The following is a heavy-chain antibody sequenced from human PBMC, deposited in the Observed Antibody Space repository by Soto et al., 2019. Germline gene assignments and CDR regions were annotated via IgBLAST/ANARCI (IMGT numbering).Heavy chain of an antibody. V-gene: IGHV4-59*01. CDR2: IYYSGST. Sequence: SETLSLTCTVSGGSISSYYWSWIRQPPGKGLEWIGYIYYSGSTNYNPSLKSRVTIAVDTSKNQFSLKVSSVTAADTAVYYCARCPRGGIYSDYWGQGTLVTVSS. J-gene: IGHJ4*01. CDR1: GGSISSYY. D-gene: IGHD3-10*01. CDR3: ARCPRGGIYSDY.